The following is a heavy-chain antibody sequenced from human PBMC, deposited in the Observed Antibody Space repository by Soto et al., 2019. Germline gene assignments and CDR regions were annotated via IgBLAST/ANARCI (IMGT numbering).Heavy chain of an antibody. CDR2: IYYSGST. CDR3: ARAMYYYDSSGYAYDY. V-gene: IGHV4-31*03. J-gene: IGHJ4*02. CDR1: GGSISSGGYY. D-gene: IGHD3-22*01. Sequence: SETLSLTCTVSGGSISSGGYYWSWIRQHPGKGLEWIGYIYYSGSTYYNPSLKSRVTISVDTSKNQFSLKLSSVTAADTAVYYCARAMYYYDSSGYAYDYWGQGTLVTVSS.